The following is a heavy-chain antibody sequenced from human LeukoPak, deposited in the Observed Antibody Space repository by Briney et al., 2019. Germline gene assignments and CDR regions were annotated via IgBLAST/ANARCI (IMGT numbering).Heavy chain of an antibody. Sequence: PSETLSLTCTVSGGSISSYYWSWIRQPPGKGLEWIGYIYYSGSTNYNPSLKSRVTISVDTSKNQFSLKLSSVTAADTAVYYCARGGAVASYYYGMDVWGQGTTVTVSS. D-gene: IGHD6-19*01. CDR1: GGSISSYY. CDR2: IYYSGST. V-gene: IGHV4-59*08. CDR3: ARGGAVASYYYGMDV. J-gene: IGHJ6*02.